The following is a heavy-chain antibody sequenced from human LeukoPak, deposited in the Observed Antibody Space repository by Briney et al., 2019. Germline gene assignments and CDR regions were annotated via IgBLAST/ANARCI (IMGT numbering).Heavy chain of an antibody. CDR1: GYTFTGYY. CDR2: ISAYNGNT. Sequence: ASVKVSCKASGYTFTGYYMHWVRQAPGQGLEWMGWISAYNGNTNYAQKLQGRVTMTTDTSTSTAYMELRSLRSDDTAVYYCARGFNYYDSSGLTRPFDYWGQGTLVTVSS. V-gene: IGHV1-18*04. J-gene: IGHJ4*02. D-gene: IGHD3-22*01. CDR3: ARGFNYYDSSGLTRPFDY.